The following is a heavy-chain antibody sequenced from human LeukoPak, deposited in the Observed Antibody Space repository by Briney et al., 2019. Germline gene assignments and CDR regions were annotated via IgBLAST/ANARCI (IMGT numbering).Heavy chain of an antibody. J-gene: IGHJ4*02. V-gene: IGHV3-7*01. CDR3: ARHLSGVTGYTYGRGIDY. CDR1: GFTFSSYE. CDR2: IKKDGSEK. Sequence: GGSLRLSCAASGFTFSSYEMNWVRQAPGKGLEWVANIKKDGSEKYSVDSVKGRFTISRDNAKTSLYLQMNTLRAEDTAVYYCARHLSGVTGYTYGRGIDYWGQGTLVTVSS. D-gene: IGHD5-18*01.